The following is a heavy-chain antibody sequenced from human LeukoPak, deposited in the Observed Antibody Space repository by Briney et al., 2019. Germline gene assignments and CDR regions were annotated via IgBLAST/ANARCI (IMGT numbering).Heavy chain of an antibody. V-gene: IGHV3-23*01. CDR3: TKRMLSGVDSPCDY. J-gene: IGHJ4*02. D-gene: IGHD5-12*01. CDR2: ISGSGDRT. Sequence: RRTPKLSPAPSGFTSSNVAISSVPEAPGQGVEWVSRISGSGDRTFYTDSVKVRFTISRDKSKSRLFLQLNSLTAQALAVSYGTKRMLSGVDSPCDYWRRGTVV. CDR1: GFTSSNVA.